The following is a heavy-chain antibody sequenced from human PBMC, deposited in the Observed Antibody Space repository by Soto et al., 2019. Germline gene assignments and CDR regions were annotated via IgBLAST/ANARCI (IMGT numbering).Heavy chain of an antibody. Sequence: QLQLQESGPGLVKPSETLSLTCSVSGGSISSSSDYWGWIRQPPGKGLEWIGSFYYSGSTYYNPSLKSRVTMSVDTSENQFSLKLRSVTAADTAVYYCASGLDNSGWYVDFQRWGQGTLVTVSS. V-gene: IGHV4-39*01. CDR2: FYYSGST. J-gene: IGHJ1*01. CDR1: GGSISSSSDY. D-gene: IGHD6-19*01. CDR3: ASGLDNSGWYVDFQR.